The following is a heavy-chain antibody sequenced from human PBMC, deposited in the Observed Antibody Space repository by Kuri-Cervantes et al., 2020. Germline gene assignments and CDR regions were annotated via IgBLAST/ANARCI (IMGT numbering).Heavy chain of an antibody. CDR1: GYTFTGYY. Sequence: ASVKVSCKASGYTFTGYYMHWVRQAPGQGLEWMGWINPNSGGTNYAQKFQGRVTMTRDTSISTAYMELSRLRSEDTAVYYCARSYYDILTGFVNNPFDYWGQGTLVTVSS. J-gene: IGHJ4*02. CDR3: ARSYYDILTGFVNNPFDY. V-gene: IGHV1-2*02. D-gene: IGHD3-9*01. CDR2: INPNSGGT.